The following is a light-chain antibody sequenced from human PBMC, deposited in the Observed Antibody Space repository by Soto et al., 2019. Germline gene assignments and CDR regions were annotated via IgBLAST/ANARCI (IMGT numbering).Light chain of an antibody. CDR1: QGISRS. CDR3: QQADTFPIT. Sequence: DIQMTQSPSSLSASVGDRVTISCQASQGISRSLAWYQQKPGKAPKLLIYAASSLQSGVPSRFSGSGFGTDFTLTISSLQPEDSAIYYCQQADTFPITCGQGTRREIK. V-gene: IGKV1D-12*01. CDR2: AAS. J-gene: IGKJ5*01.